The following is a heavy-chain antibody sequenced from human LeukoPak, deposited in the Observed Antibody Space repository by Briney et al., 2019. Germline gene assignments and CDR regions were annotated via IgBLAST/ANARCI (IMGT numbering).Heavy chain of an antibody. J-gene: IGHJ4*02. V-gene: IGHV4-34*01. Sequence: ASETLSLTCAVYGGSFSGYYWSWIRQPPGKGLEWVGEINHSGSTNYNPSLKSRVTISVDTSKNQFSLKLSSVTAADTAVYYCARLPVTSVSYYFDYWGQGTLVTVSS. CDR1: GGSFSGYY. CDR2: INHSGST. D-gene: IGHD4-11*01. CDR3: ARLPVTSVSYYFDY.